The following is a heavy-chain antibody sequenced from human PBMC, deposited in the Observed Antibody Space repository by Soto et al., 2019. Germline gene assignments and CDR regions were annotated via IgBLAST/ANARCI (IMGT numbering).Heavy chain of an antibody. CDR2: IIPILGIA. CDR1: GGTFSSYT. V-gene: IGHV1-69*02. J-gene: IGHJ5*02. CDR3: AGGDDGDYGNWFDP. Sequence: QVQLVQSGAEVKKPGSSVKVSCKASGGTFSSYTISWVRQAPGQGLEWMGRIIPILGIANYAQKFQGRVTIAADKSTSTAYMELSSLRSAATAVYYCAGGDDGDYGNWFDPWGQGTLVTVSS. D-gene: IGHD4-17*01.